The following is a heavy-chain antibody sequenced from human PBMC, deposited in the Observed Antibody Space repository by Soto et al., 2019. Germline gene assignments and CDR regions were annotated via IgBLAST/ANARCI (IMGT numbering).Heavy chain of an antibody. V-gene: IGHV4-39*01. CDR1: GVSFSSSTYY. CDR2: MYSGGNT. Sequence: QLQLQEAGPGLVKPSDTLSLTCTVSGVSFSSSTYYWGWISQPPGKGLEWIGSMYSGGNTYYNPSLKSRVTVSVDTSKNHFSLKLTSVTAADTAMYYCARQPYDSTGYYYGAWGQGTLVTVSS. J-gene: IGHJ5*02. CDR3: ARQPYDSTGYYYGA. D-gene: IGHD3-22*01.